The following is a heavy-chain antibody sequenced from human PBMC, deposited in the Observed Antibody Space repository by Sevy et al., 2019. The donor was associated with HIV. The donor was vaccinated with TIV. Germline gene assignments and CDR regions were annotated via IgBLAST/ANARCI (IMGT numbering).Heavy chain of an antibody. J-gene: IGHJ1*01. Sequence: ASVKVSCKVSGYSLTDLSMHWVRQAPGIGLEWMGRFDPEDGETIYAQKFQGRVTMTTEKSTATAYMEVRSLRSDDTALYYCARTYCSSTAGCQYFHHWGQGTLVTVSS. CDR1: GYSLTDLS. CDR3: ARTYCSSTAGCQYFHH. CDR2: FDPEDGET. D-gene: IGHD2-2*01. V-gene: IGHV1-24*01.